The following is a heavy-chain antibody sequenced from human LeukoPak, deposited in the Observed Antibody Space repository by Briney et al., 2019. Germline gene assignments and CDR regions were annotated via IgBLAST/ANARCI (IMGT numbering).Heavy chain of an antibody. CDR3: AKTNYYDSSGYYY. Sequence: PGGSPRLSCAASGFTFSSYAMHWVRQAPGKGLEWVAVISYDGSNKYYADSVKGRFTISRDNSKNTLYLQMNSLRAEDTAVYYCAKTNYYDSSGYYYWGQGTLVTVSS. J-gene: IGHJ4*02. CDR1: GFTFSSYA. V-gene: IGHV3-30-3*01. CDR2: ISYDGSNK. D-gene: IGHD3-22*01.